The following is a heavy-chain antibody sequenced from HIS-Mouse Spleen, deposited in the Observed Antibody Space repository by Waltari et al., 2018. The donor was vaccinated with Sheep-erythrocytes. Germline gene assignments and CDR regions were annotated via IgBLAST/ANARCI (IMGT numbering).Heavy chain of an antibody. Sequence: QVQLVQSGAEVKKPGASVKVSCKASGYTFTGYYMHWLRQAPGQGLEWMGGNKPNSGGTTYERKFQVRVTMTREPSISTAYMGLSRLRSDDTAVDYCATLPLGYYYGSGSSDAFDIWGQGTMVTVSS. V-gene: IGHV1-2*02. CDR3: ATLPLGYYYGSGSSDAFDI. CDR2: NKPNSGGT. J-gene: IGHJ3*02. D-gene: IGHD3-10*01. CDR1: GYTFTGYY.